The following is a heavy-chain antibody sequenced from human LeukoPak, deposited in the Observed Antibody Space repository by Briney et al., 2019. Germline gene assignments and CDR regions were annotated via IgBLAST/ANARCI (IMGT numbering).Heavy chain of an antibody. CDR1: GYTFTDYS. CDR3: ARGGGTISGVVDY. J-gene: IGHJ4*02. Sequence: ASVKVSCKASGYTFTDYSIHWVRQAPGQGLEWMGWFNPNSGGTNYAQKFQDRVTMTRDTSINTAYMELSRLRFDDTAVYYCARGGGTISGVVDYWGQGTLVTVSS. CDR2: FNPNSGGT. D-gene: IGHD3-3*01. V-gene: IGHV1-2*02.